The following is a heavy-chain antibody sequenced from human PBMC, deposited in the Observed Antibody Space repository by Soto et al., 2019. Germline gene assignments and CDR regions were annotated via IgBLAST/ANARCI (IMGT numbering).Heavy chain of an antibody. Sequence: EVQLVESGGGLVQPGGSLRLSCEASGFTFRNYDMHWVRQGTGKGLEWVSGISAAGDPDYADSVEGRCTISRESAQNSFFLQMNSLRVGDTAAYYCARTDRDFYGLDVWGQGTKVIVSS. J-gene: IGHJ6*02. CDR1: GFTFRNYD. V-gene: IGHV3-13*05. CDR3: ARTDRDFYGLDV. CDR2: ISAAGDP.